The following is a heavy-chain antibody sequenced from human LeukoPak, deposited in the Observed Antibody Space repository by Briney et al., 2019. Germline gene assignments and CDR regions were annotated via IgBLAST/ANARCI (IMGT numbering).Heavy chain of an antibody. CDR2: IYTSGST. D-gene: IGHD4-11*01. CDR3: ARLHQFWFDP. CDR1: GGSISSYY. V-gene: IGHV4-4*09. J-gene: IGHJ5*02. Sequence: SETLSLTCTVSGGSISSYYWSWIRQPPGKGLEWIGYIYTSGSTDYNPSLKSRVTISVDTSKNQFSLKLSSLTAADTAVYYCARLHQFWFDPWGQGTLVTVSS.